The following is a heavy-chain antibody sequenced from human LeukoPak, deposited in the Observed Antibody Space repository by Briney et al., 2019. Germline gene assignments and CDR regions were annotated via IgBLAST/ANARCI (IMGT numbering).Heavy chain of an antibody. CDR1: GGSISSYY. CDR3: TGYGSDAFDI. V-gene: IGHV4-59*01. D-gene: IGHD3-10*01. CDR2: IYYSGST. J-gene: IGHJ3*02. Sequence: SETLSLTCTVSGGSISSYYWSWIRQPPGKGLEWIGYIYYSGSTNYNPSLKSRVTISVDTSKNQFSLKLSSVTAADTAVYYCTGYGSDAFDIWGHGTMVTVPS.